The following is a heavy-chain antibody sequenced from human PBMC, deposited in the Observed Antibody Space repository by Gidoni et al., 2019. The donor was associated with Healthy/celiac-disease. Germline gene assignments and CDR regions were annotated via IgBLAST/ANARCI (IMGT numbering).Heavy chain of an antibody. J-gene: IGHJ6*02. CDR3: TRDRDSSPTTIYYYYYGMDV. Sequence: EVQLVESGGGLVQPGRSLSLSSTASGFPFGDYAMRWVRQVPGKGLEWVGFIRSKAYGGTTEYAASVKGRITISRDDSKSIAYLQMNSLKTEDTAVYYCTRDRDSSPTTIYYYYYGMDVWGQGTTVTVSS. CDR1: GFPFGDYA. D-gene: IGHD6-13*01. V-gene: IGHV3-49*04. CDR2: IRSKAYGGTT.